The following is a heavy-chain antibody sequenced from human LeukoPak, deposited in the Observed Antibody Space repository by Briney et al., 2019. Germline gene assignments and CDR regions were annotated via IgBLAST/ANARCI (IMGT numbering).Heavy chain of an antibody. CDR2: INHRGST. CDR3: AREPPPAIDFWSGYYFPAGRETRRPYYFDY. Sequence: SETLSLTCAVYAGYFSGYYWSWIRQPPGKGLEWIGEINHRGSTNYNPSLQNRLIISVDTSKNQFSLKLSSVPAADTAVYYCAREPPPAIDFWSGYYFPAGRETRRPYYFDYWGQGTLVTVSS. D-gene: IGHD3-3*01. CDR1: AGYFSGYY. V-gene: IGHV4-34*01. J-gene: IGHJ4*02.